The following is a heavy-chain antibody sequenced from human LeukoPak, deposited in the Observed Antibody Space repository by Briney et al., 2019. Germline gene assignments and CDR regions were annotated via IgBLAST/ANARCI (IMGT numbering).Heavy chain of an antibody. CDR2: IYYGGST. CDR1: GGSISSSSYY. V-gene: IGHV4-39*01. CDR3: ARHFWRATAFDP. D-gene: IGHD3-3*01. Sequence: SETLSLTXTVSGGSISSSSYYWGWIRQPPGKGLERIGSIYYGGSTYYNPSLKSRVTISVDTSKNQFSLKLSSVTAADTAVYYCARHFWRATAFDPWGQGTLVTVSS. J-gene: IGHJ5*02.